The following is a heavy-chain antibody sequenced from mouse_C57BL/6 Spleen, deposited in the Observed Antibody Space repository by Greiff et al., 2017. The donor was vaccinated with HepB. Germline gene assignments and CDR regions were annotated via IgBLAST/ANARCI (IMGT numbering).Heavy chain of an antibody. V-gene: IGHV1-82*01. CDR2: IYPGDGDT. Sequence: QVQLKQSGPELVKPGASVKISCKASGYAFSSSWMNWVKQRPGKGLEWIGRIYPGDGDTNYNGKFKGKATLTADKSSSTAYMQLSSLTSEDSAVYFCATYSKDAIDYWRKGNSVTVSS. CDR1: GYAFSSSW. CDR3: ATYSKDAIDY. D-gene: IGHD2-5*01. J-gene: IGHJ4*01.